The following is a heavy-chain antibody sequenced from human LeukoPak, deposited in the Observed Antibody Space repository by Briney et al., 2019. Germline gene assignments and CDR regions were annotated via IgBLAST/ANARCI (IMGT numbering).Heavy chain of an antibody. CDR3: ARDLWLADY. Sequence: GRSLRLSCAASGFTFSTYGMHWVRQAPGKGLEWVAVIWYDGSNKYYADSVKGRFTISRDNSKNTLYLQMDSLRAEDTAVYYCARDLWLADYWGQGTLVTVSS. CDR2: IWYDGSNK. CDR1: GFTFSTYG. V-gene: IGHV3-33*01. J-gene: IGHJ4*02. D-gene: IGHD6-19*01.